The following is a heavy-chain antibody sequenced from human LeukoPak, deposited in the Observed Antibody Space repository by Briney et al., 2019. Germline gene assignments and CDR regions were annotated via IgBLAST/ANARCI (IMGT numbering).Heavy chain of an antibody. CDR2: INHRGST. CDR3: ARGKADIVVVPAAITRRKGFDY. CDR1: GGSFSGYY. J-gene: IGHJ4*02. D-gene: IGHD2-2*01. V-gene: IGHV4-34*01. Sequence: SETLSLTCAVYGGSFSGYYWSWIRQPPGKGLEWIGEINHRGSTNYNPSLKSRVTISVDTSKNQFSLKLSSVTAADTAVYYCARGKADIVVVPAAITRRKGFDYWGQGTLVTVSS.